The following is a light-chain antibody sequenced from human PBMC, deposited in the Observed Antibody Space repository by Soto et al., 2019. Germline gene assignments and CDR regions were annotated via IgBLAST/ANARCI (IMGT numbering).Light chain of an antibody. CDR2: GAS. Sequence: EIVMTQSPATLSVSPGERATLSCRASQSVSSNLAWYQQKPGQAPRLLIFGASTRATGIPARFIGSGSATAFTLTISSLQSEDFAIYYCLHYNNWSPVFGQGTKVELK. V-gene: IGKV3-15*01. J-gene: IGKJ1*01. CDR3: LHYNNWSPV. CDR1: QSVSSN.